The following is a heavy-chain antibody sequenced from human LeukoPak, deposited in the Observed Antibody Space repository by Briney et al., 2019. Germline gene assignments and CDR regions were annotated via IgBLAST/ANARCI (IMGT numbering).Heavy chain of an antibody. V-gene: IGHV4-59*01. CDR3: ARDSGSYSSLDY. D-gene: IGHD1-26*01. J-gene: IGHJ4*02. CDR2: IYYSGST. Sequence: SETLSLTCTVSGGSISSYYWSWVRQPPGKGLEWIGYIYYSGSTNYNPSLKSRVTISVDTSKNQSSLKLSSVTAADTAVYYCARDSGSYSSLDYWGQGTLVTVSS. CDR1: GGSISSYY.